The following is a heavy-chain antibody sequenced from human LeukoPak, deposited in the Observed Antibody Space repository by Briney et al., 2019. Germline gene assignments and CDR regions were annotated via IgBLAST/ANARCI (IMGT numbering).Heavy chain of an antibody. CDR3: ARNIAVAGRGDYMDV. D-gene: IGHD6-19*01. CDR2: IYYNDNT. Sequence: SETLSLICNVSGGSLSSHLHYWAWIRQPPGKGLEWIGSIYYNDNTYYASSLKSRVTISVDTSKNQFSLKLSSVTAADTAVYYCARNIAVAGRGDYMDVWGKGTTVTISS. CDR1: GGSLSSHLHY. V-gene: IGHV4-39*01. J-gene: IGHJ6*03.